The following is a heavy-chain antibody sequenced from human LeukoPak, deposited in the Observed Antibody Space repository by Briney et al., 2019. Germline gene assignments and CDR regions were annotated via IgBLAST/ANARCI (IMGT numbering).Heavy chain of an antibody. V-gene: IGHV1-2*02. CDR2: INPNSGGT. Sequence: ASVKVSCKASGYTFTGYYMHWVRQAPGQGLEWMGWINPNSGGTNYAQKFQGRVTMTRDTSISTAYMGLSRLRSDDTAVYYCARDCSGGSCTGDYWGQGTLVTVSS. J-gene: IGHJ4*02. CDR1: GYTFTGYY. D-gene: IGHD2-15*01. CDR3: ARDCSGGSCTGDY.